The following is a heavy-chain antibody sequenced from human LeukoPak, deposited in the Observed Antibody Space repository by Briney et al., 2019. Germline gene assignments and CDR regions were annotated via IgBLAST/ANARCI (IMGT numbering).Heavy chain of an antibody. J-gene: IGHJ4*02. D-gene: IGHD3-9*01. V-gene: IGHV4-39*01. Sequence: PSETLSLTCTVSGGSISSSSYYWGWIRQPPGKGLEWIGSIYYSGSTYYNPSLKSRVTISVDTSKNQFSLKLSSVTAADTAVYYCARGRYDILTGYYYRVDRAHFDYWGQGTLVTVSS. CDR3: ARGRYDILTGYYYRVDRAHFDY. CDR1: GGSISSSSYY. CDR2: IYYSGST.